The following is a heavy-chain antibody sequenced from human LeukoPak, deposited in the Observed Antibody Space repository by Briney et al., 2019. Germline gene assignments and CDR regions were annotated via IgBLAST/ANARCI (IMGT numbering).Heavy chain of an antibody. D-gene: IGHD1-14*01. J-gene: IGHJ2*01. CDR3: ARGAGGYFDL. Sequence: SETLSLTCTVSGGSISSGGYYWSWIRQHPGKGLEWIGYIYYSGSTYYNPSLKSRVTISVDTSKNQFSLKLSSVTAADTAVYYCARGAGGYFDLWGRGTLVTVSS. CDR1: GGSISSGGYY. V-gene: IGHV4-31*03. CDR2: IYYSGST.